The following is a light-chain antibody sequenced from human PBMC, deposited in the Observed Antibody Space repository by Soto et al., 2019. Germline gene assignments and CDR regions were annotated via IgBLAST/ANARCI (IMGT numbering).Light chain of an antibody. J-gene: IGKJ5*01. Sequence: LKMSPATVSLSKRERAALSCMAGQSVPRSYLAWYQQKPGQAPRLLIYGTSSRATGIPDRFSGSGSGTDFTLTISRLEPEDFAMFYCQQYGSSITFGQGTRLEIK. CDR1: QSVPRSY. CDR3: QQYGSSIT. V-gene: IGKV3-20*01. CDR2: GTS.